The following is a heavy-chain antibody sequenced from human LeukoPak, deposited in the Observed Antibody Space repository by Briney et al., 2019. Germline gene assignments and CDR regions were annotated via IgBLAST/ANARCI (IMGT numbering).Heavy chain of an antibody. J-gene: IGHJ3*02. V-gene: IGHV4-59*01. D-gene: IGHD2-21*02. CDR1: GGSISSYY. CDR2: IYYSGST. Sequence: SETLSLTCTVSGGSISSYYWSWIRQPPGKGLEWIGYIYYSGSTNYNPSLKSRVTISVDTSKDHFSLKLSSVTAADTAVYYCARVVVTAVGYNAFDIWGQGTMVTVSS. CDR3: ARVVVTAVGYNAFDI.